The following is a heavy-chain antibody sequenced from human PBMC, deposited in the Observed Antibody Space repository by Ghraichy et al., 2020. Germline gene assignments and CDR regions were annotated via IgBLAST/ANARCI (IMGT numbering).Heavy chain of an antibody. CDR1: GFTFNNYS. CDR2: ISSGSTRTI. J-gene: IGHJ4*01. Sequence: GSLRLSCAASGFTFNNYSINWVRQAPGKGLEWVSYISSGSTRTIHYADSVKGRFTISRDNAKNSVYLHMNSLRDEDTAVYFCARESCSSISCFTDFWGRGTLVTVSS. V-gene: IGHV3-48*02. D-gene: IGHD2-2*02. CDR3: ARESCSSISCFTDF.